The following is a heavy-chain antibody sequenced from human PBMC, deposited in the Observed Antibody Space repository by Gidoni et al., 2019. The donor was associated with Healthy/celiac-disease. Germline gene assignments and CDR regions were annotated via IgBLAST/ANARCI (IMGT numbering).Heavy chain of an antibody. CDR1: GFTFSSYS. CDR2: ISSSSSYI. Sequence: EVQLVESGGGLVKPGGSLRLSCAASGFTFSSYSMNWVRQAPGKGLEWVSSISSSSSYIYYADSVKGRFTISRDNAKNSLYLQMNSLRAEDTAVYYCARNGDIVVVPAEGYMDVWGKGTTVTVSS. D-gene: IGHD2-2*01. V-gene: IGHV3-21*01. CDR3: ARNGDIVVVPAEGYMDV. J-gene: IGHJ6*03.